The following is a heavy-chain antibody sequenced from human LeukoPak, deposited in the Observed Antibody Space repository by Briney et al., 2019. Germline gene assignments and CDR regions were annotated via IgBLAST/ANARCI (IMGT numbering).Heavy chain of an antibody. J-gene: IGHJ6*02. CDR2: IIPILGIA. CDR1: GGTFSSYA. CDR3: ARGEYQLLYNYYGMDV. Sequence: GASVKVSCKASGGTFSSYAISWVRQAPGQGLEWMGRIIPILGIANYAQKFQGRVTITADKSTSTAYMELSSLRSEDTAVYYCARGEYQLLYNYYGMDVWGQGTTVTVSS. V-gene: IGHV1-69*04. D-gene: IGHD2-2*02.